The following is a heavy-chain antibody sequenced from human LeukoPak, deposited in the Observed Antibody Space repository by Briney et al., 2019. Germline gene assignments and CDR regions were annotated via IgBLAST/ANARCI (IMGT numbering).Heavy chain of an antibody. CDR2: ISGSSTYI. CDR1: GFTFSNYE. Sequence: GGSLRLSCAASGFTFSNYEMNWVRQAPGKGLEWVSSISGSSTYIYYADSVKGRFTISRDNAKNSVFLQINNLRAEDTAIYYCARRGYYDSSGYDYWGQGTLVTVSS. D-gene: IGHD3-22*01. CDR3: ARRGYYDSSGYDY. V-gene: IGHV3-21*06. J-gene: IGHJ4*02.